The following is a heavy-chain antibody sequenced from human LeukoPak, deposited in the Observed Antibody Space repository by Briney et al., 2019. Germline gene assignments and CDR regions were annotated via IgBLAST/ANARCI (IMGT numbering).Heavy chain of an antibody. CDR2: IWYDGSNK. J-gene: IGHJ4*02. CDR3: ATAYGDYAFDY. D-gene: IGHD4-17*01. CDR1: GFTFSSYG. V-gene: IGHV3-33*01. Sequence: GGSLRLSCAASGFTFSSYGMHWVRQAPGKGLEWVAVIWYDGSNKYYADSVKGRFTISRDNSKNTLYLQMNSLRAEDTAVYYCATAYGDYAFDYWGQATLVTVSS.